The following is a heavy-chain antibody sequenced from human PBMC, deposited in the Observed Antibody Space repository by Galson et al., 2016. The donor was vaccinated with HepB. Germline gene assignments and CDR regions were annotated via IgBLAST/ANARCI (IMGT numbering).Heavy chain of an antibody. CDR3: ARGTPDYRPYYFDY. V-gene: IGHV3-49*03. CDR2: IRSKIYGGTT. Sequence: SLRLSCATSGFTFGAYAMSWFRQAPGKGLEWVGFIRSKIYGGTTEYAASVKARFTISRDDSKSFAYLQMSSLNTGDTAVYYCARGTPDYRPYYFDYWGQGTLVTVSS. J-gene: IGHJ4*02. CDR1: GFTFGAYA. D-gene: IGHD4-11*01.